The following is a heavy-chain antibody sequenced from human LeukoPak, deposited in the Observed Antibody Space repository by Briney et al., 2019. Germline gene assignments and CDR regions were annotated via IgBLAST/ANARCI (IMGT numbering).Heavy chain of an antibody. V-gene: IGHV3-30*18. D-gene: IGHD1-14*01. CDR2: ISYDAGNK. CDR1: GFTFSSYG. CDR3: AKGHSAHGTGFDC. Sequence: PGGSLRLSCAASGFTFSSYGMHWVRQAPGKGLEWVAVISYDAGNKFYADSVKGRFTISRDNSKNTLYLQMNSLRVEDTAVYYCAKGHSAHGTGFDCWGQGTLVAVSS. J-gene: IGHJ4*02.